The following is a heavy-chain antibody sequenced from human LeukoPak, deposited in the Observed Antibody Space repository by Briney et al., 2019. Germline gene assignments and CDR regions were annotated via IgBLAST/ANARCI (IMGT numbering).Heavy chain of an antibody. CDR2: TYYRSKWYN. Sequence: SQTLSLTCAISGDSVSSNSAAWNWIRQSPSRGLEWLGRTYYRSKWYNDYAVSVKSRITINPDTSKNQFSLQLNSVTPEDTAVYYCARDRGIAVAVPYYYYGMDVWGQGTTVTVSS. D-gene: IGHD6-19*01. CDR1: GDSVSSNSAA. CDR3: ARDRGIAVAVPYYYYGMDV. J-gene: IGHJ6*02. V-gene: IGHV6-1*01.